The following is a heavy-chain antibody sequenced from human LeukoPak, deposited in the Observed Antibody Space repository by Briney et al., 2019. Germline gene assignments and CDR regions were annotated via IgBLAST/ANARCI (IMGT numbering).Heavy chain of an antibody. CDR3: ARGLDVSSWYWNWFDP. V-gene: IGHV4-34*01. D-gene: IGHD6-13*01. Sequence: SETLSLTCAVYGGSFSGYYWSWIRQPPGKGLEWIGEINHSGSTNYNPSLKSRVTISVDTSKNQFSLKLSSVTAADTAVYYCARGLDVSSWYWNWFDPWGQGTLVTVSS. CDR1: GGSFSGYY. J-gene: IGHJ5*02. CDR2: INHSGST.